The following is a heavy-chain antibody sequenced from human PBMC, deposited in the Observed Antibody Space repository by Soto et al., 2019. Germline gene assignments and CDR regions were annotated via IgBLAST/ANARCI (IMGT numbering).Heavy chain of an antibody. CDR1: GFTFSSYG. Sequence: QVQLVESGGGVVQPGRSLRLSCAASGFTFSSYGMHWVRQAPGKGLEWVAVIWYDGSNKYYADSVKGRFTISRDNSKNTLYLQMNTVRAEDTAVYYCAGDSPSSPRYYDFWSGYPYSNWFDPWGQGTLVTVPS. D-gene: IGHD3-3*01. J-gene: IGHJ5*02. CDR2: IWYDGSNK. V-gene: IGHV3-33*01. CDR3: AGDSPSSPRYYDFWSGYPYSNWFDP.